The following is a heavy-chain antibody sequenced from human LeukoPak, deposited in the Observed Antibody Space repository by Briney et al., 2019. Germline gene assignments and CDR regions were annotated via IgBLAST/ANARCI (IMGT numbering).Heavy chain of an antibody. CDR1: GFILRNHA. V-gene: IGHV3-23*01. Sequence: PGGSLRLSCAASGFILRNHAMNWVRQAPGKGPEWVSGISDNGGSTYYADSVKGRFTISRDTSKNTLHLQMNSLRAEDPAVYYCANLGYCSGGSCYVFEYWGQGTLVTVSS. D-gene: IGHD2-15*01. J-gene: IGHJ4*02. CDR3: ANLGYCSGGSCYVFEY. CDR2: ISDNGGST.